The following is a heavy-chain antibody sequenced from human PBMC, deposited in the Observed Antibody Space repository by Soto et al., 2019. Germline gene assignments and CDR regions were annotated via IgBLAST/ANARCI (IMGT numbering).Heavy chain of an antibody. D-gene: IGHD2-15*01. J-gene: IGHJ4*02. CDR3: ARDSALVAATGTFDY. Sequence: ASVKVSYKASGYTFTSYAMHWVRQAPGQRLEWMGWINAGNGNTKYSQKFQGRVTITRDTSASTAYMELSSLRSEDMAVYYCARDSALVAATGTFDYWGQGTLVTVSS. CDR2: INAGNGNT. V-gene: IGHV1-3*01. CDR1: GYTFTSYA.